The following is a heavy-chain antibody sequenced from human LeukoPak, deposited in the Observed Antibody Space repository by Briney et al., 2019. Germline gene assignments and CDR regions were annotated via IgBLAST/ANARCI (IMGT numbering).Heavy chain of an antibody. D-gene: IGHD1-26*01. Sequence: SVKVSCKASGGTFSSYAISWVRQAPGQGLEWMGGIIPTFGTANYAQKFQGRATITADESTSTAYMELSSLRSEDTAVYYCARSKNGGSYGRFDIWGQGTMVTVSS. CDR3: ARSKNGGSYGRFDI. CDR1: GGTFSSYA. CDR2: IIPTFGTA. J-gene: IGHJ3*02. V-gene: IGHV1-69*01.